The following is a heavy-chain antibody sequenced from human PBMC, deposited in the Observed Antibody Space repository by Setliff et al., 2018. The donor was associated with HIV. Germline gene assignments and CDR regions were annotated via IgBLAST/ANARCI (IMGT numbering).Heavy chain of an antibody. D-gene: IGHD6-13*01. V-gene: IGHV3-48*01. CDR2: ISSSSSTI. J-gene: IGHJ4*02. Sequence: GGSLRLSCAASGFTFSSYSMNWVRQAPGKGLEWVSSISSSSSTIYYADSVKGRFTISRDSAKNSLYLQMNSLRAEDTAVYCCARSRAAGFDYWGQGTLVTVSS. CDR1: GFTFSSYS. CDR3: ARSRAAGFDY.